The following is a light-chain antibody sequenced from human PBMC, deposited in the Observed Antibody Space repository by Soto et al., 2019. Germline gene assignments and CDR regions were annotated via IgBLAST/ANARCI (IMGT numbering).Light chain of an antibody. CDR1: QNILSSSNNENY. V-gene: IGKV4-1*01. J-gene: IGKJ4*01. Sequence: DIVLTQSPDSLAVSLGERATINCRSSQNILSSSNNENYLAWYQQIPGQPPKLLISWASTRESGVPDRFSGSGSGTNFTLTVSSLQAEDVAIYYCQQYYKNPLTFGGGTKVEIK. CDR2: WAS. CDR3: QQYYKNPLT.